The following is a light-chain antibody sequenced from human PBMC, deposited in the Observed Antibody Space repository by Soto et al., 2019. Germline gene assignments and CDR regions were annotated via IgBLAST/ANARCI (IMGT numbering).Light chain of an antibody. Sequence: QSALTQPPSASGSPGQSVTISCTGTLSDVGGQNSVSWYRQDPGKAPQLIVYDATQRPSGVPDRFSGSRSGSTASLTVSGRQAEDEANYYCSSYTGTTVIFGGGTKLTVL. CDR1: LSDVGGQNS. CDR2: DAT. CDR3: SSYTGTTVI. V-gene: IGLV2-8*01. J-gene: IGLJ2*01.